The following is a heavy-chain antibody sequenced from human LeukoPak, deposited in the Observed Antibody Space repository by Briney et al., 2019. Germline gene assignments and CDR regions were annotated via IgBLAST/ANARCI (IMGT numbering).Heavy chain of an antibody. CDR1: GGSISSGGYY. CDR3: ARDLVVGGASRLDS. Sequence: SQTLSLTCTVSGGSISSGGYYWSWIRQHPGTGLEWIGYIYYSGSTYYNPSLESRAAISVDTSKNQFSLKLSFVTAADTAVYYCARDLVVGGASRLDSWGQGTLVTVSS. D-gene: IGHD2-15*01. CDR2: IYYSGST. V-gene: IGHV4-31*03. J-gene: IGHJ4*02.